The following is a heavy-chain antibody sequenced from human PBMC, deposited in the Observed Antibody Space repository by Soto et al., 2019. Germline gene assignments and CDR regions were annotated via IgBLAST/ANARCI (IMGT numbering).Heavy chain of an antibody. CDR2: IYFNGNT. J-gene: IGHJ4*02. V-gene: IGHV4-59*01. CDR1: ADSFSKYY. CDR3: ASVTFGGVVVAH. Sequence: SETLRRTWTVSADSFSKYYWTWIRQPPGGGLEWIGYIYFNGNTNYNPSLKGRVTISRDTSKKQFSLNLSSVTAADTAVDYCASVTFGGVVVAHWGKGTLVTVS. D-gene: IGHD3-16*01.